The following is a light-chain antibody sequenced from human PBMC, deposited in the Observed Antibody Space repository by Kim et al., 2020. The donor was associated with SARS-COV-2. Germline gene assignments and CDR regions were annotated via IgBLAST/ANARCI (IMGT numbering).Light chain of an antibody. CDR2: EDN. V-gene: IGLV6-57*01. J-gene: IGLJ3*02. CDR3: QSYDSNTPWV. CDR1: SGSIASNY. Sequence: NFMLTQPTSVSESPGKTVTISCTRSSGSIASNYVQWYRQRPGSSPITVIFEDNQRPYGVPDRFSGSIDASSNSASLTISGLTTEDEADYYCQSYDSNTPWVFGGGTQLTVL.